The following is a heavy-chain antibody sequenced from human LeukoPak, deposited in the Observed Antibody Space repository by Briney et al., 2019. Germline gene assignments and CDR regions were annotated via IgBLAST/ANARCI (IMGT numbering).Heavy chain of an antibody. D-gene: IGHD2-15*01. CDR2: INHSGST. V-gene: IGHV4-34*01. J-gene: IGHJ4*02. Sequence: SETLSLTCAVYGGSFSGYYWSWIRQPPGKGLEWIGEINHSGSTNYNPSLKSRVTISVDTSKNQFSLKLSSVTAADTAVYYCARDPGVATDWGQGTLVTVSS. CDR1: GGSFSGYY. CDR3: ARDPGVATD.